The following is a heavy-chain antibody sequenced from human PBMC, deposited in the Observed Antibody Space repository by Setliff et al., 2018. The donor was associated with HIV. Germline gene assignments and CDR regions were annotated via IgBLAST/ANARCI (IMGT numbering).Heavy chain of an antibody. CDR2: IDPKNGRT. J-gene: IGHJ3*02. CDR1: GYTFTNYN. V-gene: IGHV1-69-2*01. CDR3: AAEGNIFDI. Sequence: VASVKVSCKASGYTFTNYNIHWVQQAHGNGLQWMGRIDPKNGRTIYAEKFQGRVTIIADTSIDTTYMELSSLRSEDTAIYYCAAEGNIFDIWGQGTMVTVSS.